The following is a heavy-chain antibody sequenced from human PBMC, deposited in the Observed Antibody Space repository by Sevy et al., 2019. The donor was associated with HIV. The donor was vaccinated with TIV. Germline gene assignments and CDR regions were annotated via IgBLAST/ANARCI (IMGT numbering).Heavy chain of an antibody. CDR2: ISGSGGST. CDR1: GFTFSSYA. CDR3: AKEYYYDSSGSVGAFDI. D-gene: IGHD3-22*01. Sequence: GGSLRLSCAASGFTFSSYAMSWVRQAPGKGLEWVSAISGSGGSTYYADSVKGRFTISRDNSKNTLYLQMNSLRTEDTAVYYCAKEYYYDSSGSVGAFDIWGQGTMVTVSS. V-gene: IGHV3-23*01. J-gene: IGHJ3*02.